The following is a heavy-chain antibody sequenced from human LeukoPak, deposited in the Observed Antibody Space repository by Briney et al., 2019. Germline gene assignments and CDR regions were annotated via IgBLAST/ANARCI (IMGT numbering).Heavy chain of an antibody. CDR1: GYTFTGYY. Sequence: ASVKVSCKVSGYTFTGYYMHWVRQAPGQGLEWMGWINPNSGGTNYAQKFQGRVTMTRDTFISTVYMELSRLRSDDAAVYHCARGGEIRYYDWLFPPGYWGQGTLVTVSS. J-gene: IGHJ4*02. CDR3: ARGGEIRYYDWLFPPGY. CDR2: INPNSGGT. V-gene: IGHV1-2*02. D-gene: IGHD3-9*01.